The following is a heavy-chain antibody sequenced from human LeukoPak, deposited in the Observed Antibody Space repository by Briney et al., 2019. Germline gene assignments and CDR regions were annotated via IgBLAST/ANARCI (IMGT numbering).Heavy chain of an antibody. CDR3: ARGRSSGWYGLDYYYYYGMDV. J-gene: IGHJ6*02. CDR2: ISAYNGNT. CDR1: GYTFTSYG. V-gene: IGHV1-18*01. D-gene: IGHD6-19*01. Sequence: GASVKVSCKASGYTFTSYGISWVRQAPGQGLEWMGWISAYNGNTNYAQKLQGRVTMTTDTSTSTAYMELRSLRSDDTAVYYCARGRSSGWYGLDYYYYYGMDVWGQGTTVTVSS.